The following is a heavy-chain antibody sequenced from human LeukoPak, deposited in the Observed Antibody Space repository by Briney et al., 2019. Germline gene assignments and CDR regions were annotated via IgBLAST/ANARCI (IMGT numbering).Heavy chain of an antibody. CDR3: ARAPTISVLYYYSYYMDV. Sequence: SETLSLTCAVYGGSFSGYYWSWLRQPPGKGLEWIGEINHSGSTNYNPSLKSRVTISVDTSKNQFSLKLSSVTAADPAVYYCARAPTISVLYYYSYYMDVWGKGTTVTVSS. V-gene: IGHV4-34*01. CDR2: INHSGST. D-gene: IGHD3-3*02. J-gene: IGHJ6*03. CDR1: GGSFSGYY.